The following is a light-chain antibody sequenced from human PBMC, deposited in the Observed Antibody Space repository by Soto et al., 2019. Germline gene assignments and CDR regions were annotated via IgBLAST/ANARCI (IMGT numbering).Light chain of an antibody. V-gene: IGLV1-40*01. CDR1: SSNIGTGYD. Sequence: QAVVTQPPSVSGAPGQRVTISCTGSSSNIGTGYDVHWYQQLPGAAPKLLIYANINRPSGVPDRFSGSKSGTSASLAITGIQANDEADYYCQTYDSSLSGYVFGTGTKVTVL. CDR3: QTYDSSLSGYV. CDR2: ANI. J-gene: IGLJ1*01.